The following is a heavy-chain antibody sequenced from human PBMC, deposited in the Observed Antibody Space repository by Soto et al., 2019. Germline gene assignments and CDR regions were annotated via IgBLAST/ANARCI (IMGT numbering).Heavy chain of an antibody. V-gene: IGHV3-15*01. Sequence: EVQLVESGGGLVKPGGSLRLSCAASGFTFSNAWMSWVRQAPGKGLEWVGRIKSKTDGGTTDYAARVKGRFTISRDDSKNTLYLQMNSLKTEDTAVYYCTTDPVVRGVISYGMDVWGQGTTVTVSS. D-gene: IGHD3-10*01. CDR2: IKSKTDGGTT. J-gene: IGHJ6*02. CDR1: GFTFSNAW. CDR3: TTDPVVRGVISYGMDV.